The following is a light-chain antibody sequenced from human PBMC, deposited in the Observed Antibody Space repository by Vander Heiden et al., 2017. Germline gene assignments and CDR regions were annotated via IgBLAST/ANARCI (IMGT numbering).Light chain of an antibody. Sequence: DIQMTQSPSSLSACVGDRITITCRASQAIGTHLNWYNHKPGKVPKLLSHDASTLQFGVPSTCSGSGSGTEFTLTISSLQPEDFATYYCQQSFNSPRTFGQGTKVDIK. CDR2: DAS. CDR1: QAIGTH. CDR3: QQSFNSPRT. J-gene: IGKJ1*01. V-gene: IGKV1-39*01.